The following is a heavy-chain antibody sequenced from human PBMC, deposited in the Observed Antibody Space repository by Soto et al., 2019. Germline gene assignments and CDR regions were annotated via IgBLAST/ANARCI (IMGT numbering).Heavy chain of an antibody. CDR1: GGSISSSSYY. Sequence: QLQLQESGPGLVKPSETLSLTCTVSGGSISSSSYYWGWIRQPPGKGLEWIGSIYYSGSTYYNPSSKSRVTISVDTSKNQFSLKLSSVTAADTAVYYCARHYGYAVFDYWGQGTLVTVSS. CDR3: ARHYGYAVFDY. D-gene: IGHD5-18*01. V-gene: IGHV4-39*01. J-gene: IGHJ4*02. CDR2: IYYSGST.